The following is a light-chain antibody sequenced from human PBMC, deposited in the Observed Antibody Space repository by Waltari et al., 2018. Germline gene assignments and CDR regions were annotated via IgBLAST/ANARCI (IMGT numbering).Light chain of an antibody. CDR2: DVT. CDR1: SIHFGPNKY. CDR3: SSRTNSITWV. V-gene: IGLV2-14*03. J-gene: IGLJ3*02. Sequence: QSALTQPASVSGSPGQSITISCPSTSIHFGPNKYVSWYQQHPGKAPKVVIYDVTERPSGVSNRFSGSKSGSTASLTISGLQTEDEAGYYCSSRTNSITWVFGGGTKVTVL.